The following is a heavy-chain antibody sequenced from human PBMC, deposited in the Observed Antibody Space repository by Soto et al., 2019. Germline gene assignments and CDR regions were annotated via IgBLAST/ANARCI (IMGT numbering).Heavy chain of an antibody. Sequence: PGGSLRLSCAASGFTFSSYAMSWVRQAPGKGLEWVSAISGSGGSTYYADSVKGRFTISRDNSKNTLYLQMNSLRAEDTAVYYCAKTQDIVVVPAATLSLYFDYWGKGTLVTVSS. CDR3: AKTQDIVVVPAATLSLYFDY. V-gene: IGHV3-23*01. CDR1: GFTFSSYA. J-gene: IGHJ4*02. D-gene: IGHD2-2*01. CDR2: ISGSGGST.